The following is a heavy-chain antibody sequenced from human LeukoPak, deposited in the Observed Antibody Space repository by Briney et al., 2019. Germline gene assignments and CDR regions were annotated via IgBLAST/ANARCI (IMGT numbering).Heavy chain of an antibody. CDR3: ASRDGYNFDYLDY. V-gene: IGHV1-69*02. Sequence: SVKVSCKASGGTFSSYTISWVRQAPGQGLEWMGRIIPILGIANYAQKFQGRVTITADKSTSTAYMELSSRRSEDTAVYYCASRDGYNFDYLDYWGQGTLVTVSS. CDR2: IIPILGIA. D-gene: IGHD5-24*01. CDR1: GGTFSSYT. J-gene: IGHJ4*02.